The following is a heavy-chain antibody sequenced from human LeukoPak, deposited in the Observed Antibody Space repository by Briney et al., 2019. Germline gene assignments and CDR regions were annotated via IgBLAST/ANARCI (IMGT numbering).Heavy chain of an antibody. CDR3: ASKPSLLWFGEA. J-gene: IGHJ5*02. Sequence: SETLSLTCTVSGGSISSSSYYWGWIRQPPGKGLEWIGSIYYSGSTYYNPSLKSRVTISVDTSKNQFSLKLSSVTAADTAVYYCASKPSLLWFGEAWGQGTLVTVSS. D-gene: IGHD3-10*01. V-gene: IGHV4-39*01. CDR2: IYYSGST. CDR1: GGSISSSSYY.